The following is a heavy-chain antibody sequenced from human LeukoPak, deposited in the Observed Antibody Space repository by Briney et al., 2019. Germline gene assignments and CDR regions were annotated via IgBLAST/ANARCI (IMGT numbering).Heavy chain of an antibody. V-gene: IGHV3-23*01. D-gene: IGHD4-17*01. J-gene: IGHJ4*02. CDR3: AKVLNDRTTVTSLDFDY. CDR2: ISGSGGST. Sequence: PGGSLRLSCAASGFSFSSYAMSWVRQAPGKGLEWVSGISGSGGSTYNADSVKGRFTISRDNSKNTLYLQMNSLRAEDTAVYYCAKVLNDRTTVTSLDFDYWGQGTLVTVSS. CDR1: GFSFSSYA.